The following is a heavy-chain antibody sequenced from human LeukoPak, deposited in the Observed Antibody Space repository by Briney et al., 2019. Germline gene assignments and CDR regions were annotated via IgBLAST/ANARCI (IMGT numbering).Heavy chain of an antibody. CDR1: GGSVSSGDYY. Sequence: SETLSLTCSVSGGSVSSGDYYWDWIRQPPGKGMEWVVYIYYSGSTNYNPSLKRRISISVDRSKNQFSLKLKSVTAADTAVYYCARDNSALDYWGQGTMVTVSS. CDR2: IYYSGST. CDR3: ARDNSALDY. J-gene: IGHJ4*02. D-gene: IGHD2-21*01. V-gene: IGHV4-61*08.